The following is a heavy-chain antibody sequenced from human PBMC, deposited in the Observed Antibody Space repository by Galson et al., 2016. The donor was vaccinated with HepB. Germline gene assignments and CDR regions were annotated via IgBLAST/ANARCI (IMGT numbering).Heavy chain of an antibody. CDR1: GFSFSRYD. J-gene: IGHJ4*02. CDR3: SDGLNY. Sequence: SLRLSCAASGFSFSRYDMTWVRQAPGKGLERVSGITSSGDNIYHTDSVKGRFTISRDNSKNTVFLHMTTLGAEDTGTYFCSDGLNYWGQGTQVSVSS. V-gene: IGHV3-23*01. D-gene: IGHD4-17*01. CDR2: ITSSGDNI.